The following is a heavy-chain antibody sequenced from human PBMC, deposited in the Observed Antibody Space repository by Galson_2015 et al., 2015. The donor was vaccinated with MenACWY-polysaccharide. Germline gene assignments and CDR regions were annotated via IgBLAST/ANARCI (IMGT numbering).Heavy chain of an antibody. J-gene: IGHJ4*02. CDR2: IHYSGST. V-gene: IGHV4-59*01. CDR1: GGSISNYY. CDR3: ARIVKGYSSGWYWTPDY. Sequence: SETLSLTCTVSGGSISNYYWSWIRQPPGKGLEWIGFIHYSGSTNYNPSLKSRVTISEDTSKNQFSLKLSSVTAADTAVYFCARIVKGYSSGWYWTPDYWGQGTLVTVSS. D-gene: IGHD6-19*01.